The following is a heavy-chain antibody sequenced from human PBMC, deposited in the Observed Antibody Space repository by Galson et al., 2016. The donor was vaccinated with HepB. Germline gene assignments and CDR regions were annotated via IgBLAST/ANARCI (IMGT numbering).Heavy chain of an antibody. CDR1: RISFSSYA. CDR3: ARDDSTGYYYFDY. D-gene: IGHD3-22*01. V-gene: IGHV3-23*01. J-gene: IGHJ4*02. CDR2: ISGSGDST. Sequence: SLRLSCAASRISFSSYAISWVRQAPGKGLEWVSAISGSGDSTYYADSVKGRLTISRDNSKNTLYLQMNSLRAEDTAVYYCARDDSTGYYYFDYGGQRTLVTVVS.